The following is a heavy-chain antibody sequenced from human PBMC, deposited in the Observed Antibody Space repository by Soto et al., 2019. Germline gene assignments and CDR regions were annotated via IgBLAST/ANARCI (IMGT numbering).Heavy chain of an antibody. CDR1: GFTFSSYG. CDR2: IWFDGSNK. J-gene: IGHJ4*02. D-gene: IGHD3-9*01. V-gene: IGHV3-33*01. Sequence: GGSLRLSCAASGFTFSSYGMHWVRQAPGKGLEWVTFIWFDGSNKYYVDSVKGRFTISRDNSKNTLYLEMNSLRAEDTAVYYCAREYQEFSVDWQIFDSWGQGTLVTVSP. CDR3: AREYQEFSVDWQIFDS.